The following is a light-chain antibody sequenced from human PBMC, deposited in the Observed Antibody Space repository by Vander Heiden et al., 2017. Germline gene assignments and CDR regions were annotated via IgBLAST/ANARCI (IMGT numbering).Light chain of an antibody. CDR2: YKSDSDK. CDR3: MIWYSSAWV. J-gene: IGLJ3*02. V-gene: IGLV5-45*02. Sequence: QAVLTQPSSLSAPPVSSASLTCPFRSGINVGASRIYWYQQKPGSPPQSRLTYKSDSDKQQGSGVPSRFSGSKDASANAGILLISGLQPEDEADYYCMIWYSSAWVFGGGTKLTVL. CDR1: SGINVGASR.